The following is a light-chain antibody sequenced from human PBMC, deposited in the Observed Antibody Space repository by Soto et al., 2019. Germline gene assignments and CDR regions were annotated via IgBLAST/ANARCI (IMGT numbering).Light chain of an antibody. Sequence: ELVLTQSPGTLSLSPGERATLSCRASQSVTSNYLAWFQQSTGQAPRILIYGESSRATGIPARLSGSGSGTDLNLTISRLEPEDFAVYYCQQYGSSAITFGQGTRLEIK. CDR3: QQYGSSAIT. CDR2: GES. V-gene: IGKV3-20*01. CDR1: QSVTSNY. J-gene: IGKJ5*01.